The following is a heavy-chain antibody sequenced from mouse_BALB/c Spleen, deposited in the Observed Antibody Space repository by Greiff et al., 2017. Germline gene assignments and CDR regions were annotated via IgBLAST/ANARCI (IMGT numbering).Heavy chain of an antibody. D-gene: IGHD1-1*01. J-gene: IGHJ2*01. V-gene: IGHV1-14*01. Sequence: VQLQQSGPELVKPGASVKMSCKASGYTFTSYVMHWVKQKPGQGLEWIGYINPYNDGTKYNEKFKGMAILTSDNSSSTAYMELSSLTSEDSAVYYCARDYGSSLGYWGQGTTLTVSS. CDR3: ARDYGSSLGY. CDR2: INPYNDGT. CDR1: GYTFTSYV.